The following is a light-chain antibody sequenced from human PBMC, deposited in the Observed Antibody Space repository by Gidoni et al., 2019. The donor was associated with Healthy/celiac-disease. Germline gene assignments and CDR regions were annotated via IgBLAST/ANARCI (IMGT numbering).Light chain of an antibody. Sequence: QSALTQPASVSGSPGQSITISCTGTSSDVGSYNLVSWYQQQPGKAPKLMIYEVSKRPSGVSNRFSGPKSGNTASLTISGLQAEDEADYYCCSYAGSSTWVFGGGTKLTVL. V-gene: IGLV2-23*02. CDR3: CSYAGSSTWV. J-gene: IGLJ3*02. CDR2: EVS. CDR1: SSDVGSYNL.